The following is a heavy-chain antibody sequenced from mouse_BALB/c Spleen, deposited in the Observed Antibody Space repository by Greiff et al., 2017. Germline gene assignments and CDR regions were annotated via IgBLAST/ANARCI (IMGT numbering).Heavy chain of an antibody. V-gene: IGHV1S135*01. Sequence: VQLKESGPELVKPGASVKVSCKASGYAFTSYNMYWVKQSHGKSLEWIGYIDPYNGGTSYNQKFKGKATLTVDKSSSTAYMHLNSLTSEDSAVYYCAREGANWGAMDYWGQGTSVTVSS. CDR3: AREGANWGAMDY. CDR1: GYAFTSYN. J-gene: IGHJ4*01. D-gene: IGHD4-1*01. CDR2: IDPYNGGT.